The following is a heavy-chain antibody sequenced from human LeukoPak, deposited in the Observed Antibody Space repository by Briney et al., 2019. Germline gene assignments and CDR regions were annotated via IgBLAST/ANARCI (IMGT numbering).Heavy chain of an antibody. CDR1: GGTFSSYA. D-gene: IGHD2-2*03. V-gene: IGHV1-69*01. CDR2: IIPIFGTA. J-gene: IGHJ4*02. Sequence: GSSVKVSCKASGGTFSSYAISWVRQAPGQGLEWMGGIIPIFGTANYAQKFQGRVTITADESTSTACMELSSLRSEDTAVYYCASNPGYCSSTGCPEKYYFDYWGQGTLVTVSS. CDR3: ASNPGYCSSTGCPEKYYFDY.